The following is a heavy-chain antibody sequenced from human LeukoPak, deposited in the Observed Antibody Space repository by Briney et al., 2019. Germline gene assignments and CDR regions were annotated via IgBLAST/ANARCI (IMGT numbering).Heavy chain of an antibody. CDR1: GGSISSGGYS. V-gene: IGHV4-30-2*01. CDR3: ARDRAAGRLGEAYYFDY. CDR2: IYHSGST. D-gene: IGHD3-16*01. Sequence: PSETLSLTCAVSGGSISSGGYSWSWIRQPPGKGLEWIGYIYHSGSTNYNPSLKSRVTISVDKSKNQFSLKLSSVTAADAAVYYCARDRAAGRLGEAYYFDYWGQGTLVTVSS. J-gene: IGHJ4*02.